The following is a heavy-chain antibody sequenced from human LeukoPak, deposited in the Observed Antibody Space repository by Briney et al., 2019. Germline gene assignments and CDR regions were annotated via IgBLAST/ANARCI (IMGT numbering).Heavy chain of an antibody. Sequence: QSGGSLRLSCAASGFTFSSYAMHWVRQAPGKGLEWVAVISYDGSNKYYADSVKGRFTISRDNSKNTLYLQMNSLRAEDTAVYYCASGYSSTSVDYWGQGTLVTVSS. V-gene: IGHV3-30-3*01. CDR2: ISYDGSNK. CDR3: ASGYSSTSVDY. J-gene: IGHJ4*02. D-gene: IGHD2-2*01. CDR1: GFTFSSYA.